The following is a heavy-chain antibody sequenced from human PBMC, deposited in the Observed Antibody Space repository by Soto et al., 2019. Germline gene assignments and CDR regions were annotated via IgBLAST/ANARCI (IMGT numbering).Heavy chain of an antibody. V-gene: IGHV3-53*01. CDR2: IYSGGST. J-gene: IGHJ6*02. CDR1: GFTVSSNY. Sequence: GGSLRLSCAASGFTVSSNYMSWVRQAPGKGLEWVSFIYSGGSTYSADSVKGRFTISRDNSKNTMYLQMNSLRAEDTAVYHCASDLSSPPGGYYYYGMHXWGQGTTVTVS. D-gene: IGHD6-19*01. CDR3: ASDLSSPPGGYYYYGMHX.